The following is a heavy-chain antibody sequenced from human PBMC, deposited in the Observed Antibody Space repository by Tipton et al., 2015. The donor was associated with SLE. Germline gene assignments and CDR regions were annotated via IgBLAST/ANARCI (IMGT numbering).Heavy chain of an antibody. J-gene: IGHJ4*02. Sequence: TLSLTCTVSGGSISSSSYYWGWIRQPPGKGLEWIGSIYYSGSTYYNPSLKSRVTISVDTSKNQFSLKLSSVTAADTAVHYCARGPFWSGSWDYWGQGTLVTVSS. V-gene: IGHV4-39*07. CDR2: IYYSGST. CDR1: GGSISSSSYY. CDR3: ARGPFWSGSWDY. D-gene: IGHD3-3*01.